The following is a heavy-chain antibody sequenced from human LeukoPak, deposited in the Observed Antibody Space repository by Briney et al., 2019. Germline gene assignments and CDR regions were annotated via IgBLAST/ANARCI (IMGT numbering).Heavy chain of an antibody. J-gene: IGHJ5*02. CDR1: GSIFTSYW. Sequence: GGSLQISGKGSGSIFTSYWIGGGRQLPGKGLEGMGIIYPGDSDTRYSPSFQGQVTISADKSISTAYLQRSSLKASDTAMYYCARQARQWLKGSWFDPWGQGTLVTVSS. CDR3: ARQARQWLKGSWFDP. V-gene: IGHV5-51*01. CDR2: IYPGDSDT. D-gene: IGHD6-19*01.